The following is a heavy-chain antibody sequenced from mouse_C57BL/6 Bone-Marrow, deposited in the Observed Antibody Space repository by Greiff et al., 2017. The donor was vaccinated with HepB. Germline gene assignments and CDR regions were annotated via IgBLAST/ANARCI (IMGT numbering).Heavy chain of an antibody. CDR3: ARGTTVVPMDY. Sequence: VKLQESGAELARPGASVKLSCKASGYTFTSYGISWVKQRTGQGLEWIGEIYPRSGNTYYNEKFKGKATLTADKSSSTAYMELRSLTSEDSAVYFCARGTTVVPMDYWGQGTSVTVSS. J-gene: IGHJ4*01. D-gene: IGHD1-1*01. CDR2: IYPRSGNT. CDR1: GYTFTSYG. V-gene: IGHV1-81*01.